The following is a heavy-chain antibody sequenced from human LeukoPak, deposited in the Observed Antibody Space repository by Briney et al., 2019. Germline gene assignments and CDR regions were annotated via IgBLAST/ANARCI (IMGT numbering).Heavy chain of an antibody. CDR1: GFTFSSYA. Sequence: GGSLRLSCAASGFTFSSYAMSWVRQAPVKGLEWVSAISGSGGSTYYADSVKGRFTISRDNSKNTLYLQMNSLRAEDTAVYCCAKSGGIVVVPAAVMGHDAFDIWGQGTMVTVSS. CDR2: ISGSGGST. CDR3: AKSGGIVVVPAAVMGHDAFDI. V-gene: IGHV3-23*01. J-gene: IGHJ3*02. D-gene: IGHD2-2*01.